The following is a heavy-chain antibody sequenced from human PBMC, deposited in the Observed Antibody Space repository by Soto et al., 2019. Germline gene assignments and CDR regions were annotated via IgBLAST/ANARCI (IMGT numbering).Heavy chain of an antibody. Sequence: PGGSLRLSCAASGFTFSSYAMHWVRQAPGKGLEWVAVISYDGSNKYYADSVKGRFTISRDNSKNTLYLQMNSLRAEDTAVYYCARDGIVVVPAASARVDYYYGMDVWGQGTTVTVSS. CDR1: GFTFSSYA. V-gene: IGHV3-30-3*01. CDR3: ARDGIVVVPAASARVDYYYGMDV. CDR2: ISYDGSNK. D-gene: IGHD2-2*01. J-gene: IGHJ6*02.